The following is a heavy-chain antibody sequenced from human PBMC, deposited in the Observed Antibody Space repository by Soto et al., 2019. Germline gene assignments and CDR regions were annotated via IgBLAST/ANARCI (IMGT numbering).Heavy chain of an antibody. CDR3: ARAAKTYYYDSSAYYYTFDI. CDR1: GGSISSGDSY. Sequence: QVQLRESGPGLVKPSQTLSLTCGVSGGSISSGDSYWSWIRQPPGRGLEWIGYIYCSGSTYYTPSLKSRVTISVDTSKNQFSLKLSSVTAADTAVYYCARAAKTYYYDSSAYYYTFDIWGQGTMVTVSS. D-gene: IGHD3-22*01. V-gene: IGHV4-30-4*01. J-gene: IGHJ3*02. CDR2: IYCSGST.